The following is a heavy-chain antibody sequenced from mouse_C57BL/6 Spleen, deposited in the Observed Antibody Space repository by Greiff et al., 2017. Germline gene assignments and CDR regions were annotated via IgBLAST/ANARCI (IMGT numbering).Heavy chain of an antibody. D-gene: IGHD1-1*01. J-gene: IGHJ2*01. CDR3: ARPTTVGHYFDY. V-gene: IGHV1-55*01. Sequence: QVQLQQPGAELVKPGASVKMSCKASGYTFTSYWITWVKQRPGQGLEWIGDIYPGSGSTNYNEKFKGKATLTVDPSSSTAYMQLSSLTSEDSAVYYCARPTTVGHYFDYWGQGTTLTVSS. CDR2: IYPGSGST. CDR1: GYTFTSYW.